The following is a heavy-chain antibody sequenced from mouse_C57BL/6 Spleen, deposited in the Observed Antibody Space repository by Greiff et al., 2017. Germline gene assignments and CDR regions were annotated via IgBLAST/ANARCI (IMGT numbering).Heavy chain of an antibody. D-gene: IGHD1-1*01. J-gene: IGHJ1*03. Sequence: EVQLQQSVAELVRPGASVKLSCTASGFNIKNTYMHWVKQRPEQGLEWIGRIDPANGNTKYAPKFQGKATITADTSSNTAYLQLSSLTAEDTAIYYWARSPTVVNGYFDVWGTGTTVTVSS. CDR3: ARSPTVVNGYFDV. CDR1: GFNIKNTY. CDR2: IDPANGNT. V-gene: IGHV14-3*01.